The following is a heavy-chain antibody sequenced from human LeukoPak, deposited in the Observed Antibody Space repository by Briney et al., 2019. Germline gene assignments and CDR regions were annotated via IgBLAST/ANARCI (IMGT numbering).Heavy chain of an antibody. V-gene: IGHV3-74*01. D-gene: IGHD5-18*01. CDR3: ARGDGYTYHY. CDR1: GFTFSIYW. CDR2: INSDGSST. J-gene: IGHJ4*02. Sequence: GGSLRLSCAASGFTFSIYWMHWVRRAPGKGLVWVSRINSDGSSTTYADSEKGRFTISRDNAKNTLYLQMNSLRAEDTAVYYCARGDGYTYHYWGQGTLVTVSS.